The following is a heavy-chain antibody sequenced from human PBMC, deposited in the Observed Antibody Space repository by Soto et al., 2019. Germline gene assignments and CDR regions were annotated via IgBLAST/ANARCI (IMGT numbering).Heavy chain of an antibody. D-gene: IGHD2-15*01. CDR3: ARDRQRGYCTGGSCYSYFDY. J-gene: IGHJ4*02. CDR2: VDQSGST. V-gene: IGHV4-34*01. CDR1: GGSFSGYY. Sequence: QVQLQQWGAGLLKPSETLSLTCAIYGGSFSGYYWSWIRQPPGMGLEWIGEVDQSGSTNYNPSLKSRFTISGDTSKNQFSLKLNSVTAADTAVYYCARDRQRGYCTGGSCYSYFDYWGQGALVIVSS.